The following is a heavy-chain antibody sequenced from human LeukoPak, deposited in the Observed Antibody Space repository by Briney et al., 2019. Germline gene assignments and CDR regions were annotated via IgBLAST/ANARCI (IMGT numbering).Heavy chain of an antibody. CDR2: ISGSGGST. CDR1: GFTFSSYA. J-gene: IGHJ6*03. CDR3: AKSPEAIVALGGYMDV. V-gene: IGHV3-23*01. D-gene: IGHD2-15*01. Sequence: PGGSLRLSCAASGFTFSSYAMSWVRQAPGKGLEWVSAISGSGGSTYYADSVKGRFTISRDNSKNTLYLQMNSLRAEDTAVYYCAKSPEAIVALGGYMDVWGKGTTVTVSS.